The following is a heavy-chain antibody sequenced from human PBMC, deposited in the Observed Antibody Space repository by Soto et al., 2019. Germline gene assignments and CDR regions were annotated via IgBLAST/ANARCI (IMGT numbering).Heavy chain of an antibody. V-gene: IGHV1-3*01. Sequence: QVQLVQTGAEVKKPGASVKVSCKASGYTFTSYAMHWVRQAPGQRLEWMGWINAGNGNTKYSQKVQGRVTITRDTSASKAYMELSSLRSEDTAVYYCARDLGYCSSTSCYLDAFDIWGQGTMVTVSS. CDR3: ARDLGYCSSTSCYLDAFDI. J-gene: IGHJ3*02. CDR2: INAGNGNT. CDR1: GYTFTSYA. D-gene: IGHD2-2*01.